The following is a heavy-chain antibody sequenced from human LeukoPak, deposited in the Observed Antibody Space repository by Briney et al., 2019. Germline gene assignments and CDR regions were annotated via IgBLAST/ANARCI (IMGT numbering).Heavy chain of an antibody. Sequence: ASVKVSCKASGYTFTGYYMHWVRRAPGQGLEWMGWINPNSGGTNCAQKLQGRVTKTRDTSISTAYMELSRLRSDDTAVYYCARWGRYSGYPIDYWGQGTLVTVSS. CDR2: INPNSGGT. V-gene: IGHV1-2*02. J-gene: IGHJ4*02. CDR3: ARWGRYSGYPIDY. CDR1: GYTFTGYY. D-gene: IGHD5-12*01.